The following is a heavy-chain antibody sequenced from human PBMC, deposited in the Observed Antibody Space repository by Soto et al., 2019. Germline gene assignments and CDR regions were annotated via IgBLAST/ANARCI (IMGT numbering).Heavy chain of an antibody. Sequence: QVQLQESGPGLVKPSETLSLTCTVSGASMNGYYWSWIRQPPGKGLEWLGYVYYTGSTNYNPSLKRPITISVDTSKKQFSLSLSSVTAADTAVYFCARRLGKRGTDIDYWGQGTLVTVSS. CDR1: GASMNGYY. D-gene: IGHD1-1*01. V-gene: IGHV4-59*01. CDR2: VYYTGST. J-gene: IGHJ4*02. CDR3: ARRLGKRGTDIDY.